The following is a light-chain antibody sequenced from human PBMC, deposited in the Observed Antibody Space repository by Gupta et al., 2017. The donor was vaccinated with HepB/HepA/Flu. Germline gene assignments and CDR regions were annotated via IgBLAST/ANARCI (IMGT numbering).Light chain of an antibody. V-gene: IGLV2-14*03. J-gene: IGLJ2*01. CDR1: SYDVGAYDH. Sequence: QSALTQPASVSGSPGQSITISCSGTSYDVGAYDHVSWYQHHPGKAPKLLIYGVNNRPSGVSDRFSGSKSGNTASLTISGLQAEDESDYFCNSYTTRSTVIFGGGTKLTVL. CDR2: GVN. CDR3: NSYTTRSTVI.